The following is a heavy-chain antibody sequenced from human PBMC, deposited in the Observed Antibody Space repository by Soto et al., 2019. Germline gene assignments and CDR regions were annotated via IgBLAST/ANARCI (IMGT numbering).Heavy chain of an antibody. CDR2: IYWDDDK. J-gene: IGHJ4*02. V-gene: IGHV2-5*02. D-gene: IGHD3-3*01. CDR3: AHRVLRAVFGLVTTTAIYFDF. Sequence: QITLNESGPTVVNPTETLTLTCTFSGFSLTTSGVGVGWVRQSPGKAPEGLAFIYWDDDKRYSTSLKTRLTITKATSKNQVVLTMANVDPADTATYYCAHRVLRAVFGLVTTTAIYFDFWGQGTPVVVSS. CDR1: GFSLTTSGVG.